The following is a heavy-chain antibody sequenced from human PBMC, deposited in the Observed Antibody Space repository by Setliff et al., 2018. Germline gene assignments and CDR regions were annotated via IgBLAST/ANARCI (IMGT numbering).Heavy chain of an antibody. CDR2: INTGNGNI. CDR1: GYTFTSYA. Sequence: GASVKVSCKASGYTFTSYALHWVRQAPGQRLEWMGWINTGNGNIKYSQNFQGRVIFTRDTSASTAYMELSSLRSEDTAVFYCARSPPTVVVTAIQAIFDYWGQGTLVTVSS. J-gene: IGHJ4*02. D-gene: IGHD2-21*02. V-gene: IGHV1-3*04. CDR3: ARSPPTVVVTAIQAIFDY.